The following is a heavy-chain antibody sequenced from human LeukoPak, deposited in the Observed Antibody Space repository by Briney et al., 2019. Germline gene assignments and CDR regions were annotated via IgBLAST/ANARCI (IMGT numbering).Heavy chain of an antibody. CDR2: IRQTGTI. CDR1: GDSVGIDSW. D-gene: IGHD3-22*01. CDR3: VGNGHYCLEH. J-gene: IGHJ4*02. Sequence: SETLSLTCDVSGDSVGIDSWWSWVRQSPGKGLEWIAEIRQTGTINYNPSLQSRVTISLDRSEEQVSLRLNSLTAADTAVYYCVGNGHYCLEHWGQGTPVTVSS. V-gene: IGHV4-4*02.